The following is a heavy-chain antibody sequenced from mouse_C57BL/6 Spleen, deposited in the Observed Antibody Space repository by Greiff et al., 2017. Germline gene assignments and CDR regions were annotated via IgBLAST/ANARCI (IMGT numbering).Heavy chain of an antibody. CDR2: FYPGSGSI. CDR1: GYTFTEYT. J-gene: IGHJ2*01. CDR3: ARHEEGGYYYGSSYGFDY. D-gene: IGHD1-1*01. V-gene: IGHV1-62-2*01. Sequence: VKLQESGAELVKPGASVKLSCKASGYTFTEYTIHWVKQRSGQGLEWIGWFYPGSGSIKYNEKFKDKATLTADKSSSTVYMELRRLTSEDSAVYFCARHEEGGYYYGSSYGFDYWGQGTTLTVSS.